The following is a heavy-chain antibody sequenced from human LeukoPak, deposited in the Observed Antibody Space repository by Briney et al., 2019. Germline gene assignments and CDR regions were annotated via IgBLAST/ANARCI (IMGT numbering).Heavy chain of an antibody. Sequence: GGSLRLSCAASGFTFSNYAMHWVRQGLVKGLESMAVVSHDGIQTYYADSVKGRFTISRDNSKSTLFLLMNSLRAEDTAVYYCARDGGGGYNQIDFWGQGTLVTVSS. CDR1: GFTFSNYA. CDR3: ARDGGGGYNQIDF. CDR2: VSHDGIQT. J-gene: IGHJ4*02. D-gene: IGHD5-24*01. V-gene: IGHV3-30-3*01.